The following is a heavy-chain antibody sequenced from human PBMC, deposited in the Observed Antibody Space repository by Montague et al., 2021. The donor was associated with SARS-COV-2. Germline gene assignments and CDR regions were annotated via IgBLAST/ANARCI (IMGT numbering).Heavy chain of an antibody. D-gene: IGHD2-8*01. Sequence: CAISGDSVSSNRAAWNWIRQSPSRGLEWLGRTYYRSKWYNDYAVSVKSRITINPDTSKNQFSLQLNSVTPEDTAVYYCARDDPYCTNGVCYTGNWLDPWGQGTLVTVSS. CDR1: GDSVSSNRAA. J-gene: IGHJ5*02. CDR3: ARDDPYCTNGVCYTGNWLDP. CDR2: TYYRSKWYN. V-gene: IGHV6-1*01.